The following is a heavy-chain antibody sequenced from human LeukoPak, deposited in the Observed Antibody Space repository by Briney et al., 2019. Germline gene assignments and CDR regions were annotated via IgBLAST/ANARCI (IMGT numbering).Heavy chain of an antibody. Sequence: PGGSLRLSCAASGFTFSSYSMNWVRQAPGKGLEWVSSISSSSSYIYYADSVKGRFTISRDNAKNSLYLQMNSLRAEDTAVYYCARDTSPSSSSSYFDAFDMWGQGTMVTVSS. J-gene: IGHJ3*02. CDR2: ISSSSSYI. CDR3: ARDTSPSSSSSYFDAFDM. D-gene: IGHD6-19*01. CDR1: GFTFSSYS. V-gene: IGHV3-21*01.